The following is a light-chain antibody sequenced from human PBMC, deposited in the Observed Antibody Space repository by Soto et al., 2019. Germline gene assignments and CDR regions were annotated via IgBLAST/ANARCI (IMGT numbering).Light chain of an antibody. V-gene: IGKV3-15*01. J-gene: IGKJ1*01. CDR1: QSVSSN. Sequence: IGRTQATATPSGSTGERATLSCRASQSVSSNLAWYQQKPGQAPRLLIYGASTRATGIPARFSGSGSGTEFTLTISSLQSEDFAVYYCQQYNNWPRTFGQGTKVDI. CDR3: QQYNNWPRT. CDR2: GAS.